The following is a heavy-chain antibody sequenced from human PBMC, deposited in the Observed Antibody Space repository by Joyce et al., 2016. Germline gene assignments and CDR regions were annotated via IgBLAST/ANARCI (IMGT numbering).Heavy chain of an antibody. CDR2: IYYSWTT. CDR1: GGSISDSTYH. J-gene: IGHJ4*02. Sequence: QLQMQESGPGLVKPSETLSLTCAVSGGSISDSTYHWGWIRQSPGKGLEWIGNIYYSWTTYYSPSLQSRVALSVDTSKNQFSLRLSSVTAADSAVYFCARGVDFWSGYFDYWGQGTLVTVSS. CDR3: ARGVDFWSGYFDY. D-gene: IGHD3-3*01. V-gene: IGHV4-39*07.